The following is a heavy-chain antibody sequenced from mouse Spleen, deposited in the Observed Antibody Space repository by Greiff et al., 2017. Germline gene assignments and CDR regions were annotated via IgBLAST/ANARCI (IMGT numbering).Heavy chain of an antibody. J-gene: IGHJ2*01. D-gene: IGHD2-14*01. Sequence: EVKLVESGGGLVKLGGSLKLSCAASGFTFSSYAMSWVRQTPEKRLEWVATISSGGGNTYYPDSVKGRFTISRENAKNTLYLQMSSLKSEDTAMYYCARQRGTGYFDYWGQGTTLTGAS. CDR1: GFTFSSYA. V-gene: IGHV5-9*04. CDR3: ARQRGTGYFDY. CDR2: ISSGGGNT.